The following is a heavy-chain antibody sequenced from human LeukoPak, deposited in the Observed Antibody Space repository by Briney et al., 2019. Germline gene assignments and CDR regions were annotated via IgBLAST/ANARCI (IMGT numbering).Heavy chain of an antibody. CDR2: MNPNSGNT. CDR1: GYTFTNYD. CDR3: AKSKVGATTLPIDF. D-gene: IGHD1-26*01. J-gene: IGHJ4*02. Sequence: ASVKVSCKASGYTFTNYDINWVRQATGQGLDWMGWMNPNSGNTGYAQEFQGRITMTRNTSISTAYMELSSLRSEDTAMYYCAKSKVGATTLPIDFWGQGTLVTVSS. V-gene: IGHV1-8*01.